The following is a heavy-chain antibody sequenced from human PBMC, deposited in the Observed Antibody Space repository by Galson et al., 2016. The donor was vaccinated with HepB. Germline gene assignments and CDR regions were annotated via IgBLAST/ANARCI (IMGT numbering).Heavy chain of an antibody. Sequence: SLRLSCAASGFTFSSYGMHWVRQTPGKGLVWVSRINRDGSSTSYADSVKGRFTISRDNAKNTLYLQMNSLRAEDTAVYYCARGLAGQDDYWGQGTLVTVSS. CDR3: ARGLAGQDDY. J-gene: IGHJ4*02. CDR1: GFTFSSYG. D-gene: IGHD5/OR15-5a*01. V-gene: IGHV3-74*01. CDR2: INRDGSST.